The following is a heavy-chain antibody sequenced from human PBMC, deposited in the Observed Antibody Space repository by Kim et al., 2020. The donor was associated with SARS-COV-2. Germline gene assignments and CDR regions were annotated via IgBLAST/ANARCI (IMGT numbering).Heavy chain of an antibody. Sequence: GGSLRLSCAASGFTFSSYAMSWVRQAPGKGLEWVSAISGSGGSTYYADSVKGRFTISRDNSKNTLYLQMNSLRAEDTAVYYCAKDTGKSGLLWFGDSENSLDYWGQGTLVTVSS. J-gene: IGHJ4*02. CDR1: GFTFSSYA. CDR3: AKDTGKSGLLWFGDSENSLDY. CDR2: ISGSGGST. D-gene: IGHD3-10*01. V-gene: IGHV3-23*01.